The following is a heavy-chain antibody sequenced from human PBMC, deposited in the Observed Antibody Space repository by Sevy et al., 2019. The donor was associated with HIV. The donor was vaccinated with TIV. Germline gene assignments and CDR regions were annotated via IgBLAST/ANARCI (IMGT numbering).Heavy chain of an antibody. CDR2: ISNSGANT. CDR3: AKEWTLLSDWYGEFDY. Sequence: GGSLRLSCAASGFTFTNYGMHWVRQAPGKGLEWVSGISNSGANTYYADSVRGRFTVSRDNSKNTVYLQLNSLRAEDTAIYYCAKEWTLLSDWYGEFDYWGQGTLVTSPQ. CDR1: GFTFTNYG. V-gene: IGHV3-23*01. J-gene: IGHJ4*02. D-gene: IGHD6-19*01.